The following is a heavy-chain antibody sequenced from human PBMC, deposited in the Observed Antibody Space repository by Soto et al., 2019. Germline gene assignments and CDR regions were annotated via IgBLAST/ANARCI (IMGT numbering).Heavy chain of an antibody. J-gene: IGHJ4*02. CDR3: TKGERYCTNGVCYRDY. Sequence: GGSLRLSCAAAGFTFSNFAMTWVRQVPGKGLEWVSAISDNGRGTYYADSVKGRFTISRDNSKNTVYLQMNGLRAEDTALYYCTKGERYCTNGVCYRDYWGQGTLVTVSS. CDR1: GFTFSNFA. V-gene: IGHV3-23*01. D-gene: IGHD2-8*01. CDR2: ISDNGRGT.